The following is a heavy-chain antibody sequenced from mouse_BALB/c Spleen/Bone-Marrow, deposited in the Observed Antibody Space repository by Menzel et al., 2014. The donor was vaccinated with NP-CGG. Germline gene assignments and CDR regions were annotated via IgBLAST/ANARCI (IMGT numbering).Heavy chain of an antibody. CDR2: IYPGSGST. J-gene: IGHJ2*01. V-gene: IGHV1S22*01. CDR3: TSWDY. Sequence: LQQPGSELVRPGASVKLSCKASGYTFTSYWMHWVKQRHEQGLEWIGNIYPGSGSTNYDEKFKSKGTLTVDTSSSTAYMHLSSLTSEGSAVYYCTSWDYWGQGTTLTVSS. CDR1: GYTFTSYW.